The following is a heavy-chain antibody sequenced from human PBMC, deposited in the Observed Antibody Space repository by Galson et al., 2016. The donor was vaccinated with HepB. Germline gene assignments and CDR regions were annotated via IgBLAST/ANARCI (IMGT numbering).Heavy chain of an antibody. D-gene: IGHD1-7*01. CDR3: AKDRALELRSGIDY. V-gene: IGHV3-30*18. CDR2: ISYDGSYK. J-gene: IGHJ4*02. CDR1: GFTFTYYA. Sequence: SLRLSCAASGFTFTYYAMHWVRQAPGKGLEWVALISYDGSYKYYADSVKGRFTISRDNSKTTLYLQLNSLRADDTAVYYCAKDRALELRSGIDYWGQGTLVTVSS.